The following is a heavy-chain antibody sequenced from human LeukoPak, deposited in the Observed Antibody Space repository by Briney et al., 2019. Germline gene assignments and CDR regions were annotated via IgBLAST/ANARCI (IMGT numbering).Heavy chain of an antibody. D-gene: IGHD3-10*01. CDR3: ARAQTYYGSGSYLY. J-gene: IGHJ4*02. CDR2: ISSSSSTV. Sequence: PGGCLRLSCAAAGFTFSRYSMNWVRQAPGKGLEWVSYISSSSSTVYYADSLKGRFTISRDNAKNSLYLQMNSLRDEDTAVYYCARAQTYYGSGSYLYWGQGTLVTVSS. V-gene: IGHV3-48*02. CDR1: GFTFSRYS.